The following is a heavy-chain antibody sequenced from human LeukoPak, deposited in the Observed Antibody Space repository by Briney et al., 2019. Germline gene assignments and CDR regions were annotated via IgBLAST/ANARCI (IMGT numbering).Heavy chain of an antibody. CDR2: IYYTGTT. CDR1: GDSTNTYF. V-gene: IGHV4-59*01. J-gene: IGHJ4*02. D-gene: IGHD4-17*01. Sequence: SETLSLTCTVSGDSTNTYFWSWIRQPPGKGLEWIGYIYYTGTTNYNPSLKSRVTISVDTSKNQFSLKVSSVTAADTGVYYCASKSTDHGELRFDYWGQGTLVTVSS. CDR3: ASKSTDHGELRFDY.